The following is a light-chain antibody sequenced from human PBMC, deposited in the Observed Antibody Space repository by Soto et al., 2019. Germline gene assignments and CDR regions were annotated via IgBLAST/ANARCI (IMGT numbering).Light chain of an antibody. CDR1: QSNGIG. CDR3: QQGYSTPGIT. Sequence: DMKMTQSPSTLAASVGDRVTITCPASQSNGIGLAWFQQKPGTAPKVLIYKASSLQTGIPGRFSGGGSGTEFTLTINSLQHEDFATYYCQQGYSTPGITFGQGTRLDIK. V-gene: IGKV1-5*03. CDR2: KAS. J-gene: IGKJ5*01.